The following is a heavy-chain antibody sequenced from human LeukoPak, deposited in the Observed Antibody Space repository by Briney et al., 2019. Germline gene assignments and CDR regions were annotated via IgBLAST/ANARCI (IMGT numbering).Heavy chain of an antibody. D-gene: IGHD5-18*01. CDR2: ISNDGSKK. Sequence: GGSLRLSCAASGFTFSSYGMHWVRQAPGKGLDRVAVISNDGSKKYYADSVKGRFTISRDNSKNTLSLQVSSLRTEDTAVYYCAKDRYSYAFEYSDSWGQGTLVTVSS. CDR1: GFTFSSYG. CDR3: AKDRYSYAFEYSDS. J-gene: IGHJ4*02. V-gene: IGHV3-30*18.